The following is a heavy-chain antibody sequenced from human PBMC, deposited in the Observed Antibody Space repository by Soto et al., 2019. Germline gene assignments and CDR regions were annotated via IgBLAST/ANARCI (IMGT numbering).Heavy chain of an antibody. J-gene: IGHJ3*02. CDR1: GGSISSSSFY. D-gene: IGHD5-12*01. CDR2: IYYSGST. Sequence: SETLSLTCTVSGGSISSSSFYWGWIRQPPGKGLEWIGNIYYSGSTYYNPSLKSRVTISVDTSKNQFSLKLSSVTAADTAVYYCARRGGVATTAFDIWGQGTMVTV. CDR3: ARRGGVATTAFDI. V-gene: IGHV4-39*01.